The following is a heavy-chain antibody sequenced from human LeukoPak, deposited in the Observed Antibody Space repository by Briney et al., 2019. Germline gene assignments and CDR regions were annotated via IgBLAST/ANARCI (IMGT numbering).Heavy chain of an antibody. CDR3: ARDVHGDYGSGWFDP. CDR2: IMPLFGTA. V-gene: IGHV1-69*05. Sequence: SVKVSFKTSGGPFNNSAISWVRQAPEQGLEWLGGIMPLFGTAGYAQMFQGRVTITKDESTRTVYLELTSLTSDDTAVYYCARDVHGDYGSGWFDPWGQGTLVSVSS. CDR1: GGPFNNSA. D-gene: IGHD4-17*01. J-gene: IGHJ5*02.